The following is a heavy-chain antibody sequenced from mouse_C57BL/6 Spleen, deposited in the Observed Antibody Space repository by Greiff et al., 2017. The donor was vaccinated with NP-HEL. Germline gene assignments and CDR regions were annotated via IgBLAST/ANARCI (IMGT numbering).Heavy chain of an antibody. Sequence: EVQLQQSGAELVRPGASVKLSCTASGFNIKDYYMHWVKQRPEQGLEWIGRIDPEDGDTEYAPKFQGKATMTADTSSNTAYLQLSSLTSEDAAVYYCTTLDYGSSYGDFDVWGTGTTVTVSS. V-gene: IGHV14-1*01. D-gene: IGHD1-1*01. CDR3: TTLDYGSSYGDFDV. CDR1: GFNIKDYY. J-gene: IGHJ1*03. CDR2: IDPEDGDT.